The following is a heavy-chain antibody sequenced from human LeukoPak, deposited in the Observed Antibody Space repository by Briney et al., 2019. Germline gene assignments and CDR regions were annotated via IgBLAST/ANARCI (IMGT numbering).Heavy chain of an antibody. J-gene: IGHJ4*02. CDR1: GGSISSYY. D-gene: IGHD3-9*01. V-gene: IGHV4-59*08. Sequence: PSETLSLTCTVSGGSISSYYWSWIRQPPGNGLEWIGYIYYSGSTNYNPSLKSRVTISVDTSKNQFSLKLSSVTAADTAVYYCASYILTGTFDYWGQGTLVTVSS. CDR2: IYYSGST. CDR3: ASYILTGTFDY.